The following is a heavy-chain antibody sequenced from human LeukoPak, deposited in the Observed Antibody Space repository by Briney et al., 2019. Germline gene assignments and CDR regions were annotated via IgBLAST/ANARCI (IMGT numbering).Heavy chain of an antibody. D-gene: IGHD1-26*01. CDR3: AIDPYSGSYGDYYYYYMDV. V-gene: IGHV3-21*01. CDR2: ITSSSRYI. Sequence: RPGGSLRLSCTVSGFTFSTYNMNWVRQAPGKGLEWVSSITSSSRYIYYADSVGGRFTISRDNAKSSLYLQMNSLRAEDTAVYYCAIDPYSGSYGDYYYYYMDVWGKGTTVTVSS. J-gene: IGHJ6*03. CDR1: GFTFSTYN.